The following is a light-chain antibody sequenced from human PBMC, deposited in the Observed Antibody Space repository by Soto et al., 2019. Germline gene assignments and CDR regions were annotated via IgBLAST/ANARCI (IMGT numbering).Light chain of an antibody. CDR3: MQALQIRVE. V-gene: IGKV2-28*01. J-gene: IGKJ1*01. CDR2: LGS. CDR1: QSLLHSNGYNY. Sequence: DSVMTQFPLSLSVTPGEPASISCRSSQSLLHSNGYNYVDWYVQKPGQSSQLLIYLGSNRASGVPDRFSGSGSGTDFTLKISRVEAEDVGVYYCMQALQIRVEFGQGTKVEIK.